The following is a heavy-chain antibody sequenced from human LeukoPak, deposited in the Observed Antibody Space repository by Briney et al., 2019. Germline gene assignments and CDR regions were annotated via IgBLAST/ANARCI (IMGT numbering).Heavy chain of an antibody. V-gene: IGHV4-30-2*01. D-gene: IGHD2-15*01. J-gene: IGHJ4*02. Sequence: SQTLSLTCAVSGGSISSGYYSWIWIRQPPGQGLEWIGYIDHSGSTYYNLYLQFRITRYVDRSKNQLPMKLSSVTATDASVYYCPRDNHVDHVVAFDYWGEGTLVTVSS. CDR2: IDHSGST. CDR3: PRDNHVDHVVAFDY. CDR1: GGSISSGYYS.